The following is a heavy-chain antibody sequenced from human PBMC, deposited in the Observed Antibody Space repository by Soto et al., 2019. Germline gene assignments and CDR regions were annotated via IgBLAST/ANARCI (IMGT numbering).Heavy chain of an antibody. CDR3: AMAQITAQYYFDY. Sequence: GGSLRLSCAASGFIFSDYYMSWMRQPPGKGLEWVSYISGSGSSTNYADSVKGRFTISRDNAKNSLYLQIYSLRAEDTAVYYCAMAQITAQYYFDYWGQGALVTVSS. CDR2: ISGSGSST. D-gene: IGHD6-6*01. J-gene: IGHJ4*02. V-gene: IGHV3-11*06. CDR1: GFIFSDYY.